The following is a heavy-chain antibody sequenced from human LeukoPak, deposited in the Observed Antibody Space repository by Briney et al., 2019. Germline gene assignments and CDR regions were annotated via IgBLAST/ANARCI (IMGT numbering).Heavy chain of an antibody. CDR3: AREVSQWLVRGAFDI. CDR2: IGSSGSTI. J-gene: IGHJ3*02. D-gene: IGHD6-19*01. CDR1: GFTFSDYY. V-gene: IGHV3-11*01. Sequence: GGSLRLSCAASGFTFSDYYMSWIRQAPGKGLEWVSYIGSSGSTIYYADSVKGRFTISRDNAKNSLYLQMNSLRAEDTAVYYCAREVSQWLVRGAFDIWGQGTMVTVSS.